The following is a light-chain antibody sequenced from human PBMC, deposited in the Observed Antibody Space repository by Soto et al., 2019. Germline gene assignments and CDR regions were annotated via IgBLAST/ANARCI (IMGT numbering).Light chain of an antibody. Sequence: SYELTQPPSVSVAPGQTARITCGGNKIGSKSVHWYQQKAGQAPVLVVYDDSDRPSGIPERFSGSNFENTATLTISRVEAGDEADYYCQVWDGTSNHVVFGGGTKVTVL. CDR2: DDS. J-gene: IGLJ3*02. CDR3: QVWDGTSNHVV. V-gene: IGLV3-21*02. CDR1: KIGSKS.